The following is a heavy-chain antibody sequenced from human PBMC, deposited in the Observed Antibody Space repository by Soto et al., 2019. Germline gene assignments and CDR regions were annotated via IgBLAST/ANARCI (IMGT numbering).Heavy chain of an antibody. V-gene: IGHV1-3*01. CDR2: INAGNGNT. CDR1: GYTFTSYA. J-gene: IGHJ3*02. Sequence: GASVKVSCKASGYTFTSYAMHWVRQAPGQRLEWMGWINAGNGNTKYSQKFQGRVTITRDTSTSTAYMELSSLRSEDTALYYCARNQNPPGIPIDSFDIWGQGTMVTVSS. CDR3: ARNQNPPGIPIDSFDI.